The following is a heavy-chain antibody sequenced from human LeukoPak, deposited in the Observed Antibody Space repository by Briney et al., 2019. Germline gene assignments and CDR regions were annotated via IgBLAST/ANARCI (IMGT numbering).Heavy chain of an antibody. J-gene: IGHJ4*02. Sequence: GGSLRLSCAASGFTFSSYWMHWFRQAPGKGLVWVSRINTDGSSTTYADSVKGRFTISRDNAKNTLYLQMDSLRAEDTAVYYCARVATYYDSSGYNSGYFDYWGQGTLVTVSS. CDR3: ARVATYYDSSGYNSGYFDY. CDR2: INTDGSST. V-gene: IGHV3-74*01. CDR1: GFTFSSYW. D-gene: IGHD3-22*01.